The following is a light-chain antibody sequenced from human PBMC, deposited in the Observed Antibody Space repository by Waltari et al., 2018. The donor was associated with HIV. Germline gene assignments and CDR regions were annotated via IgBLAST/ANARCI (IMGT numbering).Light chain of an antibody. CDR1: SGHSTYP. V-gene: IGLV4-69*01. J-gene: IGLJ2*01. CDR3: QTWCAGSQV. CDR2: VNSDGSH. Sequence: QLALTQSPSASASLGASVKLTCSLSSGHSTYPIAWHQQQPAKGPRFLMKVNSDGSHNKRDEIPDRVSGSSSGAERYLTISSLRYEDEADYYCQTWCAGSQVFGGGTKLTVL.